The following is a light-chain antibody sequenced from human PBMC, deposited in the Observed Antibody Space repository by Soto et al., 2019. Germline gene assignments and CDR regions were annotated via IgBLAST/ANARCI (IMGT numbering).Light chain of an antibody. Sequence: EIVMTQSPATLSVSPGERAPFSGRAIQRVSGNLAWNQQKPGQAPRLLINGASTRASGIPARFSGGGSGTEFTLTISSLQSEDFAVYYCQQYNNWLLTFGGGAKVEIK. J-gene: IGKJ4*01. CDR1: QRVSGN. CDR3: QQYNNWLLT. CDR2: GAS. V-gene: IGKV3-15*01.